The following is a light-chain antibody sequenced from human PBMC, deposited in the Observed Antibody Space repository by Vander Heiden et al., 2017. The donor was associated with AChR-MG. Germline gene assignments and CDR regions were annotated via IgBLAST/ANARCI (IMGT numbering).Light chain of an antibody. Sequence: SYELTQPPSVSVSPGQTASITCSGDKLGDKYACWYQQKPGQSPVLVIYQDSKRASGIPERFSGSNSGNTATLTISGTQAMDEADYYCQAWDSSTAVLGGGTKLT. V-gene: IGLV3-1*01. CDR2: QDS. CDR1: KLGDKY. CDR3: QAWDSSTAV. J-gene: IGLJ2*01.